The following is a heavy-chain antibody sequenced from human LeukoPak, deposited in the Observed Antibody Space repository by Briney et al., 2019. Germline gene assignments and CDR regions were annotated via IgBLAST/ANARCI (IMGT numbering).Heavy chain of an antibody. CDR3: AKDVRLLPDY. D-gene: IGHD3-22*01. CDR2: FSGSGLST. V-gene: IGHV3-23*01. CDR1: GFTFSSYA. J-gene: IGHJ4*02. Sequence: GGSLRLSCAASGFTFSSYAMSWVRQAPGKGLEWVSTFSGSGLSTYYADSVKGRFTISRDNSKNTLYLQMNSLRVEDTAVYYCAKDVRLLPDYWGQGTLVTVSS.